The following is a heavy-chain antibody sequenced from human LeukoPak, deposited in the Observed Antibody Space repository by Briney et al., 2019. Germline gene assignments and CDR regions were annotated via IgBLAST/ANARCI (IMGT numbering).Heavy chain of an antibody. J-gene: IGHJ6*02. V-gene: IGHV3-74*01. D-gene: IGHD5-12*01. CDR3: ARIPENIDDYYYGMDV. CDR2: INTDGSST. Sequence: AGGSLRLSCAASGFTFTRSWMQWVRQAPGKGLVWISRINTDGSSTSYADSVKGRFTVSRDNAKNTLYLEMNSLRAEDTAVYYCARIPENIDDYYYGMDVWGQGTTVTVSS. CDR1: GFTFTRSW.